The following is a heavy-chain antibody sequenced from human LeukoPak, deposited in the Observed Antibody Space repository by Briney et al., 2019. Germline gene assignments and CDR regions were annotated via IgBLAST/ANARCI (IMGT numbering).Heavy chain of an antibody. Sequence: LGEPLKIPCKGSGYSFTSYWIGWVPQIPGKGLEWMEILYPGDSDTRYSPLFQAPATISANNPISRAYLQWTSPKPSDPALYHFGRRSSIAGRGYYYWGQGTLVTVSS. V-gene: IGHV5-51*01. CDR1: GYSFTSYW. J-gene: IGHJ4*02. CDR2: LYPGDSDT. CDR3: GRRSSIAGRGYYY. D-gene: IGHD3-22*01.